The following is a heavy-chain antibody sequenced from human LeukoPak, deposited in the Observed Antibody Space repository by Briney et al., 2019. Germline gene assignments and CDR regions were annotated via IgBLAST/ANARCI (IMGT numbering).Heavy chain of an antibody. J-gene: IGHJ4*02. V-gene: IGHV1-46*01. CDR2: IFPTDGST. CDR3: ARGSSVSRYFDWLFHN. CDR1: GYTFTTYR. D-gene: IGHD3-9*01. Sequence: ASVKVSCKASGYTFTTYRIHWVRQAPGQGLEGMGMIFPTDGSTSYAQKFQGRVTMTTDTSTSAVYMELSSLRFDDTAVYYCARGSSVSRYFDWLFHNWGQGTLVTVSS.